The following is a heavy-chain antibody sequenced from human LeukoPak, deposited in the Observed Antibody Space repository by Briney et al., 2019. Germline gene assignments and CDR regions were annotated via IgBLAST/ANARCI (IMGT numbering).Heavy chain of an antibody. D-gene: IGHD2-21*02. CDR3: ARETGLVTDY. Sequence: GASVKVSCKASGYTFTGYYMHWVRQAPGQGHEWMGWMNPNSGGTNYAQKFQGRVTMTRDTSISTAYMELSRLRADDTALYYCARETGLVTDYWGQGTLVTVSS. V-gene: IGHV1-2*02. J-gene: IGHJ4*02. CDR2: MNPNSGGT. CDR1: GYTFTGYY.